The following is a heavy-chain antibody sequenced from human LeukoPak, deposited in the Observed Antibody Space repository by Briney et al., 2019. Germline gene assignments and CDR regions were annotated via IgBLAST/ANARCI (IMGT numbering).Heavy chain of an antibody. CDR1: GYTFTGYY. CDR2: INPNSGGT. V-gene: IGHV1-2*04. J-gene: IGHJ4*02. D-gene: IGHD6-19*01. CDR3: ARALIATPVAGFYY. Sequence: ASVEVSCKASGYTFTGYYMHWVRQAPGQGLEWMGWINPNSGGTNYAQKFQGWVTMTRDTSISTAYMELSRLRSDDTAVYYCARALIATPVAGFYYWGQGTLVTVSS.